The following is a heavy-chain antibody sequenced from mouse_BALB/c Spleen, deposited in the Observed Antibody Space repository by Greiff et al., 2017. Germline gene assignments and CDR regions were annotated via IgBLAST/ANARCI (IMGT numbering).Heavy chain of an antibody. CDR2: SRNKANDYTT. Sequence: EVHVVESGGGLVQPGGSLRLSCATSGFTFSGFYMEWVRQPPGKRLEWIAASRNKANDYTTEYIASVKGRFIVSRDTAQSVLCLQMNALGAEDTASYCGARDDYYAMDYWGQGTSVTVSA. CDR3: ARDDYYAMDY. J-gene: IGHJ4*01. V-gene: IGHV7-1*02. CDR1: GFTFSGFY.